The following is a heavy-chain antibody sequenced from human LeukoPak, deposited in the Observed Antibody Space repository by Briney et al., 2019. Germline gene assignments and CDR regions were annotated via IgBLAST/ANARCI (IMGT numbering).Heavy chain of an antibody. Sequence: GGSLRLSCAASGFTFSSYGMHWVRHAPGKGMESLAVISYDGSNKYYADSVKGRFTISRDNSKNTLYLQMNSLRAEDTAVYYCAKLGYCSGGSCYSFDYWGQGTLVTVSS. D-gene: IGHD2-15*01. V-gene: IGHV3-30*18. CDR1: GFTFSSYG. CDR3: AKLGYCSGGSCYSFDY. J-gene: IGHJ4*02. CDR2: ISYDGSNK.